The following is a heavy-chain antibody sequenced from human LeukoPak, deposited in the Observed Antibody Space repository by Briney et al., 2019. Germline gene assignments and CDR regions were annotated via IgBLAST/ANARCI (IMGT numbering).Heavy chain of an antibody. CDR1: GFSFSSYA. V-gene: IGHV3-23*01. CDR3: AKPAGWYYDSSGYFNY. D-gene: IGHD3-22*01. J-gene: IGHJ4*02. Sequence: GGSLRLSCAASGFSFSSYALHWVRQAPGKGLEWVSGISGSGTSTYYADSVKGRFTISRDNSKNTLYLQMNSLRAEDTAVYYCAKPAGWYYDSSGYFNYWGQGILVTVSS. CDR2: ISGSGTST.